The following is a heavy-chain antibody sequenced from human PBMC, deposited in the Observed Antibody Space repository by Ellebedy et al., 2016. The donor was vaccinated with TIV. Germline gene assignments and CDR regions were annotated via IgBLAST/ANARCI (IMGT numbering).Heavy chain of an antibody. CDR2: INTGNGNT. V-gene: IGHV1-3*04. CDR1: GHRFTSYG. Sequence: ASVKVSCXGSGHRFTSYGFHWVRQAPGQGPEWMGWINTGNGNTKYSQKLQGRVTITRDYMELSGLMSEDTAVYYCATREWQDPMDVWGQGTTVTVSS. CDR3: ATREWQDPMDV. D-gene: IGHD3-3*01. J-gene: IGHJ6*02.